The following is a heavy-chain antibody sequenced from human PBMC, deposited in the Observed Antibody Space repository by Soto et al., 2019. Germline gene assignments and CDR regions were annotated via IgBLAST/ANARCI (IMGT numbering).Heavy chain of an antibody. J-gene: IGHJ4*02. D-gene: IGHD3-9*01. CDR3: ARQDYDILTGYPLFDY. CDR2: IYPGDSDT. Sequence: GESLKISCKGSGDSFTSYWIGWVRQMPGKGLEWMGIIYPGDSDTRYSPSFQGQVTISADKSISTAYLQWSSLKASDTAMYYCARQDYDILTGYPLFDYWGQGTLVTVSS. V-gene: IGHV5-51*01. CDR1: GDSFTSYW.